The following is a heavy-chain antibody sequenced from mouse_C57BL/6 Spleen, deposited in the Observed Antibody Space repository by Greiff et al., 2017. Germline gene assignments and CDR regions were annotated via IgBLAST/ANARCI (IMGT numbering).Heavy chain of an antibody. J-gene: IGHJ2*01. CDR1: GYTFTDYE. CDR3: RGGYGSSLDY. D-gene: IGHD1-1*01. V-gene: IGHV1-15*01. CDR2: IDPETGGT. Sequence: VQLQQSGAELVRPGASVTLSCKASGYTFTDYEMHWVKQTPVHGLEWIGAIDPETGGTAYNQKFKGKAILTADKSSSTADMELRSLTSEDSAVYYCRGGYGSSLDYWGQGTTLTVSS.